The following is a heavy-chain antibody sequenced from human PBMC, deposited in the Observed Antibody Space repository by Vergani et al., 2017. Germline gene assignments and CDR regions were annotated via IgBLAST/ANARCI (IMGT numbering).Heavy chain of an antibody. CDR3: ASAYYYDSSGYYHGTEYFQH. V-gene: IGHV4-34*01. CDR1: GGSFSGYY. Sequence: QVQLQQWGAGLLKPSETLSLTCAVYGGSFSGYYWSWIRQPPGKGPEWIGEINHSGSTNYNPSLKSRVTISVDTSKNQFSLKLSSVTAADTAVYYCASAYYYDSSGYYHGTEYFQHWGQGTLVTVSS. J-gene: IGHJ1*01. D-gene: IGHD3-22*01. CDR2: INHSGST.